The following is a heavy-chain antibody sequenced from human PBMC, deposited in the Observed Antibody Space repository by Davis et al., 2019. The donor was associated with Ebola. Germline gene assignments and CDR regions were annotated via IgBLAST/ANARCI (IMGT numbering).Heavy chain of an antibody. CDR2: ISYDGSNK. CDR3: ARGRVQRNWFDP. J-gene: IGHJ5*02. CDR1: GFTFSSYA. Sequence: GGSLRLSCAASGFTFSSYAMHWVRQAPGKGLEWVAVISYDGSNKYYADSVKGRFTISRDNSKNTLYLQMNSLRAEDTAVYYCARGRVQRNWFDPWGQGTLVTVSS. D-gene: IGHD1-1*01. V-gene: IGHV3-30-3*01.